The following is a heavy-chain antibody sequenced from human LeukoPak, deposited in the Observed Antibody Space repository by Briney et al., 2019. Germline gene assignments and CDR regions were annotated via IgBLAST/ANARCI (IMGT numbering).Heavy chain of an antibody. J-gene: IGHJ6*02. CDR2: INPNSGGT. V-gene: IGHV1-2*02. D-gene: IGHD6-19*01. Sequence: ASVKVSCKASGYTFTGYYMHWVRQAPGQGLEWMGWINPNSGGTNYAQKFQGRVTMTRDTSISTAYMELSRLRSDDTAVYYCARDQYSSGCYSNVEDYYYGMDVWGQGTTVTVSS. CDR1: GYTFTGYY. CDR3: ARDQYSSGCYSNVEDYYYGMDV.